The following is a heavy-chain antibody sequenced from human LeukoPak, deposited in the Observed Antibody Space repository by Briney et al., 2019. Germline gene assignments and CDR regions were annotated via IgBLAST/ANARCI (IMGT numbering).Heavy chain of an antibody. Sequence: GGSLRLSCVASGITFSNYAVSWVRQAPEKGLDWVSVISGSAHKIRYADSVKGRFTISRDNSENIVYLQMNNLRAEDTAVYYCAGRVTGYSSGYVYWGQGTLVAVSS. J-gene: IGHJ4*02. D-gene: IGHD5-18*01. CDR2: ISGSAHKI. CDR3: AGRVTGYSSGYVY. CDR1: GITFSNYA. V-gene: IGHV3-23*01.